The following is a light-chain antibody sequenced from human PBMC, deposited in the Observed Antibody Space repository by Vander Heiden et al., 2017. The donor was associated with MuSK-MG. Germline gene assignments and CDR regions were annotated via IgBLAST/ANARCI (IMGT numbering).Light chain of an antibody. CDR1: SLRSYY. J-gene: IGLJ2*01. CDR2: GKN. CDR3: NSRDSSGNHLV. V-gene: IGLV3-19*01. Sequence: SSEPTQDPAVSVALGQTVRITCQGDSLRSYYASWYQQKPGQAPVLVIYGKNTRPSGIPDRFSGSSSGNTASLTTTGAQAEDEADYYCNSRDSSGNHLVFGGGTKLTVL.